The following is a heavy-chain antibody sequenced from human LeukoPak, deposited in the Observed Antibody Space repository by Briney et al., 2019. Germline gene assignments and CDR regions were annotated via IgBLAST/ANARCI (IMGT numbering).Heavy chain of an antibody. J-gene: IGHJ4*02. CDR2: ISGSGGST. D-gene: IGHD3-22*01. CDR3: AKASAMIVVVSKHFDY. CDR1: GFTFSSYN. Sequence: GGSLRLSCAASGFTFSSYNMNWVRQAPGKGLEWVSAISGSGGSTYYADSVKGRFTISRDNSKNTLYLQMNSLRAEDTAVYYCAKASAMIVVVSKHFDYWGQGTLVTVSS. V-gene: IGHV3-23*01.